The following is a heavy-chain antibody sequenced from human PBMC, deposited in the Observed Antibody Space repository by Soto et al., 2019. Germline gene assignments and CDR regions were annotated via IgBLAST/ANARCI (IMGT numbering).Heavy chain of an antibody. CDR3: ARDHPHSYGVYYFDY. Sequence: SETLSLTCTVSGGSISSNSYSWGWVRQSPGKGLEWIGNIYSSGSTHYNPSLQNRVTISIDTSKNQVSLKVNSVTAADTAVYYCARDHPHSYGVYYFDYWGQGTPVTVSS. V-gene: IGHV4-39*07. D-gene: IGHD5-18*01. CDR1: GGSISSNSYS. J-gene: IGHJ4*02. CDR2: IYSSGST.